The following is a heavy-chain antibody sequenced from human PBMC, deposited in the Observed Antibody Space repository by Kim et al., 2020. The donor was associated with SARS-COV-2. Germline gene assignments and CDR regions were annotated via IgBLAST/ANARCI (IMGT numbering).Heavy chain of an antibody. D-gene: IGHD3-10*01. J-gene: IGHJ4*02. Sequence: GGSLRLSCTGSGFNFGDYDLTWVRQAPGKGLQWVGFIRSKIYGGTAEYAASVKGRFIISRDDSKNIAYLQMGSLKTEDTGFYYCCRHRGDVYTDFWGQGTLVTVSS. CDR1: GFNFGDYD. CDR2: IRSKIYGGTA. V-gene: IGHV3-49*04. CDR3: CRHRGDVYTDF.